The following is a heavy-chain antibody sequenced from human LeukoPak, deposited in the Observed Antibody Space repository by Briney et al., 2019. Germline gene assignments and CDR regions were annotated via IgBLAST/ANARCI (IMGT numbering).Heavy chain of an antibody. CDR1: GFNFARSE. V-gene: IGHV3-48*03. J-gene: IGHJ2*01. Sequence: GGSLRLSCAAAGFNFARSEMNWVRQAPGKGLEWISSSSMYYADSVKGRFTISRENAKQTLYLQMNSLRPEDTAVYYCARAGDKGTANWYFDLWGRGTPVTVSS. CDR2: SSM. D-gene: IGHD2-21*01. CDR3: ARAGDKGTANWYFDL.